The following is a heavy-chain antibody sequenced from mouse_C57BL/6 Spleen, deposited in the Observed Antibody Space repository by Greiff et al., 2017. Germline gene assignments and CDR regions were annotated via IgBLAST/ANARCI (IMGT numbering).Heavy chain of an antibody. CDR3: ARAQIYYDYDTLYFDV. CDR1: GYSFTGYY. CDR2: INPSTGGT. D-gene: IGHD2-4*01. J-gene: IGHJ1*03. V-gene: IGHV1-42*01. Sequence: VQLQQSGPELVKPGASVKISCTASGYSFTGYYMNWVKQSPEKSLEWIGEINPSTGGTTYNQKFKAKATLTVDKSSSTAYMQLKSLTSEDSAVYYCARAQIYYDYDTLYFDVWGTGTTVTVSS.